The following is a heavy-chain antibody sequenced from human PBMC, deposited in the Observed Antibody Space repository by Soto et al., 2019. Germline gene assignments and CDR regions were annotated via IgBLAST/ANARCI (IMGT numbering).Heavy chain of an antibody. CDR2: ISGGGDKT. V-gene: IGHV3-23*01. J-gene: IGHJ4*02. CDR3: ARSPSHYNDFDE. D-gene: IGHD1-26*01. CDR1: GVTFSSYA. Sequence: EVQLLESGGGWVQPGGSLRLSCEASGVTFSSYAMSWVRQGPGKGLEWVSAISGGGDKTFYTDSVKGRFTISRDNSKNTLDLQMNCLSAEDTAVYYCARSPSHYNDFDEWGQGPLVTVSS.